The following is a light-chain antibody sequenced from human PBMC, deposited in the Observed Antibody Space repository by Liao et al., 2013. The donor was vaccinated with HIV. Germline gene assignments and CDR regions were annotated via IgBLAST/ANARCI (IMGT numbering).Light chain of an antibody. V-gene: IGLV3-1*01. CDR1: ELPRQY. CDR3: QAWDRNTAI. CDR2: KDR. Sequence: SYELTQPPSVSVSPGQTAKITCSGDELPRQYAYWYQQKPGQAPVLVMYKDRERPSGIPERFSGSNSGNTATLTISGTQPTDEADYYCQAWDRNTAIFGGGTKLTVL. J-gene: IGLJ2*01.